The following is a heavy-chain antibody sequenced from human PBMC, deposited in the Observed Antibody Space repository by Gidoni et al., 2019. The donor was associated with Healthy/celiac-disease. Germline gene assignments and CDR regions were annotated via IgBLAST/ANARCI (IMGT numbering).Heavy chain of an antibody. D-gene: IGHD6-19*01. CDR3: ARPSIAVAGIDY. V-gene: IGHV4-39*01. J-gene: IGHJ4*02. Sequence: QLQLQESGPGLVKPSETLSLTCTVSGGSISSSSYYWGWIRQPPGKGLELIGSIYSSGSTYYNPSLKSRVTISVDTSKNQFSLKLSSVTAADTAVYYCARPSIAVAGIDYWGQGTLVTVSS. CDR1: GGSISSSSYY. CDR2: IYSSGST.